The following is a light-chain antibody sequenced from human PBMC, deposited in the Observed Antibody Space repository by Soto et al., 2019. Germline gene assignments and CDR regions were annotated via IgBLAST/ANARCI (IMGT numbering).Light chain of an antibody. CDR1: QSVSSNY. V-gene: IGKV3-20*01. J-gene: IGKJ5*01. CDR2: GAS. CDR3: QQYSPPIT. Sequence: EIVLTQSPGTLSLSPGERATLSCRASQSVSSNYLAWYQQKPGQAPRLLIYGASSRATGIPDRFSGSGSGTDFTLTISRLEPEDFAVYYCQQYSPPITFGQGTRLEIK.